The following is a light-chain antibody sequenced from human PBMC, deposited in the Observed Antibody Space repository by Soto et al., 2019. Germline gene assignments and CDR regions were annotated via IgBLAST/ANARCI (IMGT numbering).Light chain of an antibody. CDR1: GGSIASNY. J-gene: IGLJ2*01. Sequence: NFMLTQPHSVSESPGKTVTISCTRSGGSIASNYVQWYQQRPGSAPTIVIYEDHQRPSGVPDRFSGSIDSSSNSASLTISGLKTEDEADYYCQSYDSTNQGVFGGGTKLTVL. CDR3: QSYDSTNQGV. V-gene: IGLV6-57*04. CDR2: EDH.